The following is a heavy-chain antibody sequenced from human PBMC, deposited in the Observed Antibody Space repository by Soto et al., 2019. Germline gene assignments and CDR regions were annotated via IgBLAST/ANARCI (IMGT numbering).Heavy chain of an antibody. Sequence: PGWSMRLACAAYGFSFSSYAMSWVRQAPGKGLEWVSAISGSGGSTYYADSVKGRFTISRDNSKNTLYLQMNSLRAEDTAVYYCAEGSPHYYGSGSYPWGYYGMDVWGQGTTVTVSS. J-gene: IGHJ6*02. V-gene: IGHV3-23*01. CDR3: AEGSPHYYGSGSYPWGYYGMDV. CDR1: GFSFSSYA. CDR2: ISGSGGST. D-gene: IGHD3-10*01.